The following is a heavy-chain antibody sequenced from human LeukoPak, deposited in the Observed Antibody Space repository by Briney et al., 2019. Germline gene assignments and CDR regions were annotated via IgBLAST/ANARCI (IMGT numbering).Heavy chain of an antibody. Sequence: PSETLSLTCAVYGGSFSGYYWSWIRQPPGKGLEWIGEINHSGSTNYNPSLKSRVTISVDTSKNQFSLKLSSVTAADTAVYYCARGRRGYSYGIHYYYMDVWGKGTTVTVSS. D-gene: IGHD5-18*01. CDR1: GGSFSGYY. CDR2: INHSGST. V-gene: IGHV4-34*01. CDR3: ARGRRGYSYGIHYYYMDV. J-gene: IGHJ6*03.